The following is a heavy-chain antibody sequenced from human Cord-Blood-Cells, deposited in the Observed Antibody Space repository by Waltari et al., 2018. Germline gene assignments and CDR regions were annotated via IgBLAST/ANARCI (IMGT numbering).Heavy chain of an antibody. J-gene: IGHJ1*01. D-gene: IGHD6-13*01. CDR2: INPNSGGT. CDR3: ARGPIAAAGTEYFQH. CDR1: GYTCTGYY. Sequence: QVQLVQSGAEVKKPGASVKVPCTASGYTCTGYYMHWVRQAPGQGLEWMGWINPNSGGTNYAQKFQGWVTMTRDTSISTAYMELSRLRSDDTAVYYCARGPIAAAGTEYFQHWGQGTLVTVSS. V-gene: IGHV1-2*04.